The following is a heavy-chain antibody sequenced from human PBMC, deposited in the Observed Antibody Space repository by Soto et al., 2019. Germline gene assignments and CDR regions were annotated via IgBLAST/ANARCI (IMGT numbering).Heavy chain of an antibody. Sequence: GGSLRLSCAASGFIFSSYGMHLVRQAPGKGLEWVAVIWYDGSNKYYADSVKGRFTISRDNSKNTLYLQMNSLRAEDTAVYYCARDDRFLYGMDVWGQGTTVTVSS. V-gene: IGHV3-33*01. CDR2: IWYDGSNK. CDR1: GFIFSSYG. J-gene: IGHJ6*02. D-gene: IGHD2-21*01. CDR3: ARDDRFLYGMDV.